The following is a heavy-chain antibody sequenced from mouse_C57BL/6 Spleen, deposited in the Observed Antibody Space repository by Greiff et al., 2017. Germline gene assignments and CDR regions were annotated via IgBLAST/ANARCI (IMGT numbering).Heavy chain of an antibody. J-gene: IGHJ1*03. CDR2: ISDGGSYT. CDR3: ARDITVVARYWYFDV. Sequence: DVQLVESGGGLVKPGGSLKLSCAASGFTFSSYAMSWVRQTPEKRLEWVATISDGGSYTYYPDNVKGRFTISRDNAKNNLYLQMSHLKSEDTAMYYCARDITVVARYWYFDVWGTGTTVTVSS. V-gene: IGHV5-4*01. CDR1: GFTFSSYA. D-gene: IGHD1-1*01.